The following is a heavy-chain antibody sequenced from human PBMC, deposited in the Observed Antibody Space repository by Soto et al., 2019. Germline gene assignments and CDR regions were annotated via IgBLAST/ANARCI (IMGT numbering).Heavy chain of an antibody. J-gene: IGHJ4*02. Sequence: EVQLVESGGGLVQPGGSLKLSCAASGFTFSGSAMHWVRQASGKGLEWVGRIRSKANSYATAYAASVKGRFTISRNDSKNTEYLQMNSLKTEDTAVYYCTRLVPGIKDVWGSYRYWIYYWGQGTLVTVSS. D-gene: IGHD3-16*02. CDR3: TRLVPGIKDVWGSYRYWIYY. CDR2: IRSKANSYAT. CDR1: GFTFSGSA. V-gene: IGHV3-73*02.